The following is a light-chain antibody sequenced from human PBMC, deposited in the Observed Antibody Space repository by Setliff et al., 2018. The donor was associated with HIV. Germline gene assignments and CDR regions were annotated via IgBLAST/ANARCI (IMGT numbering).Light chain of an antibody. CDR2: DVN. J-gene: IGLJ1*01. CDR3: CSYAGSYTFV. V-gene: IGLV2-11*01. Sequence: QSALTQPRSVSGSPGQSVPISCTGTSSDVGGYNYVSWYQQHPGKVPKLIIYDVNKRPSGAPVRFSGSKSGNTAPLTISGLQTEDEADYYCCSYAGSYTFVFGIGTKVTVL. CDR1: SSDVGGYNY.